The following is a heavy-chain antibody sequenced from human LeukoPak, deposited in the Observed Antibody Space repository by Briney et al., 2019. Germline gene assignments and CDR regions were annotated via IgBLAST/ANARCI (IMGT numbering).Heavy chain of an antibody. CDR1: GFTFSDHY. CDR2: ITHTGTTV. J-gene: IGHJ4*02. D-gene: IGHD3-22*01. CDR3: ARDGATSGYYTFFDY. V-gene: IGHV3-11*01. Sequence: GGSLRLSCAASGFTFSDHYMGWIRQAPGKGLEWVSYITHTGTTVYYAASVKGRFTSSRENAKSSLFLQMNSLSADDTALYYCARDGATSGYYTFFDYWGQGTLVTVSS.